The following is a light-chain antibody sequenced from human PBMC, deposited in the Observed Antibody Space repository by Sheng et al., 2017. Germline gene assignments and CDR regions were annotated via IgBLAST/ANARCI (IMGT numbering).Light chain of an antibody. Sequence: ETVVTQSPATLSVSPGERVTLSCRASQSVRSNVAWYQQKPGQAPRLLIYAASTRATGVPDRFSGTGSGTEFTLTISSLQSEDFAVYYCQQYNNWPPTWTVGQGTKVEFK. V-gene: IGKV3-15*01. CDR3: QQYNNWPPTWT. CDR1: QSVRSN. CDR2: AAS. J-gene: IGKJ1*01.